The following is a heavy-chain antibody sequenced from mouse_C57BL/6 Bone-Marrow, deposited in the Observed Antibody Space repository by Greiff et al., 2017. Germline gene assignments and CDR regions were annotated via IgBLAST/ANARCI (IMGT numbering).Heavy chain of an antibody. CDR2: IRLKSDNYAT. V-gene: IGHV6-3*01. CDR1: GFTFSNYW. D-gene: IGHD2-3*01. CDR3: TGGDGYYDY. J-gene: IGHJ2*01. Sequence: EVKVVESGGGLVQPGGSMKLSCVASGFTFSNYWMNWVRQSPEKGLEWVAQIRLKSDNYATHYAESVKGRLTISRDDSKSSVYLQMNNLRAEDTGIYYCTGGDGYYDYWGQGTTLTVSS.